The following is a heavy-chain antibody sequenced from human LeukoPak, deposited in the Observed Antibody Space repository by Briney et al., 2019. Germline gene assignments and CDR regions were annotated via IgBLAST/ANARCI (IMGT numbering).Heavy chain of an antibody. CDR1: GFTFSLYA. CDR2: INSGSSDI. D-gene: IGHD3-3*01. J-gene: IGHJ4*02. Sequence: GGSLRLSCAASGFTFSLYAMNWVRQAPGKGLEWISYINSGSSDIHYSQSVRGRFIISRDNAKNTLYLQMNSLRAEDTAVYFCARDTYEPGLIDFWGQGTLVSVSS. V-gene: IGHV3-21*05. CDR3: ARDTYEPGLIDF.